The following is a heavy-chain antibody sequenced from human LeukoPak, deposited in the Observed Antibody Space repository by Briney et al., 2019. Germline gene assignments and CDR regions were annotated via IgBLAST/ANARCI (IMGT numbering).Heavy chain of an antibody. CDR1: GYSISSGYY. CDR2: IYHSGST. J-gene: IGHJ2*01. Sequence: PSETLSLTCAVSGYSISSGYYWGWIRQPPGKGLEWIGSIYHSGSTYYNPSLKSRVTISVDTSKNQFSLKLSSVTAADTAVYYCARRGLRPSPALWYFDLWGRGTLVTVSS. V-gene: IGHV4-38-2*01. CDR3: ARRGLRPSPALWYFDL. D-gene: IGHD3-10*01.